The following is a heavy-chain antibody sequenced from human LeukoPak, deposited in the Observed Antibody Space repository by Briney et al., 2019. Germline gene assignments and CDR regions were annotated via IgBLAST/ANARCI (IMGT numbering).Heavy chain of an antibody. V-gene: IGHV3-48*01. D-gene: IGHD3-3*01. Sequence: GGSLRLSCTASGFTFSRYAMNWVRQAPGKGLEWVSYISTSISTIYYADSVKGRFTISRDNAKNSLYLQMNSLRAEDTAVYYCARDAAWSGYYDAFDIWGQGTMVTDSS. CDR1: GFTFSRYA. CDR3: ARDAAWSGYYDAFDI. J-gene: IGHJ3*02. CDR2: ISTSISTI.